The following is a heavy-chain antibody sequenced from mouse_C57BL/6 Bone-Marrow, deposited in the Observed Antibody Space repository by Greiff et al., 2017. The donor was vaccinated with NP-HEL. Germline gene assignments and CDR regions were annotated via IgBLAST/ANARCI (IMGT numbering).Heavy chain of an antibody. CDR2: IHPNSGST. V-gene: IGHV1-64*01. CDR3: ARSTGRGYYAMDY. D-gene: IGHD4-1*01. Sequence: VQLQQPGAELVKPGASVKLSCKASGYTFTSYWMHWVKQRPGQGLEWIGMIHPNSGSTNYNEKFKSKATLTVDKSSSTAYMQLSSLTSEDSAVYCCARSTGRGYYAMDYWGQGTSVTVSS. CDR1: GYTFTSYW. J-gene: IGHJ4*01.